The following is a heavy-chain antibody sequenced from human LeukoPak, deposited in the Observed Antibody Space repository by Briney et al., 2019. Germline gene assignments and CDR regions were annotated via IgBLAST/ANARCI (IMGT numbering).Heavy chain of an antibody. J-gene: IGHJ4*02. D-gene: IGHD1-1*01. CDR1: GGSFSGYY. CDR2: INHSGST. CDR3: ARTTTVFAVDY. V-gene: IGHV4-34*01. Sequence: PSETLSLTCAVYGGSFSGYYWSWIRQPPGKGLEWIGEINHSGSTNYNPSLKSRVTISVDTSKNQFSPKLSSVTAADTAVYYCARTTTVFAVDYWGQGTLVTVSS.